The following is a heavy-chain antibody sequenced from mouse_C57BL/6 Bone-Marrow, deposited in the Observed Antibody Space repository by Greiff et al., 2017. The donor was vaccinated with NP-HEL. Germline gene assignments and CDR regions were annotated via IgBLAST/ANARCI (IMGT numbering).Heavy chain of an antibody. J-gene: IGHJ4*01. CDR3: ARDDYVAMDY. CDR2: INPNNGGT. V-gene: IGHV1-26*01. CDR1: GYTFTDYY. Sequence: EVQLQQSGPELVKPGASVKISCKASGYTFTDYYMNWVKQSHGKSLEWIGDINPNNGGTSYNQKFKGKATLTVDKSSSTAYMELRSLTSEDSAVYYCARDDYVAMDYWGQGTSVTVSS.